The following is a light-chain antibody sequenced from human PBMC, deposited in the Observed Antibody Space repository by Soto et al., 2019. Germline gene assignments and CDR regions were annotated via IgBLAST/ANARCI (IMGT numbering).Light chain of an antibody. CDR3: CSYVGATTYV. CDR2: EGN. V-gene: IGLV2-23*01. Sequence: QSALTQPASVSGSPGQSITISCSGTSSNIGGYNVVSWYQQHPGKAPKVIVYEGNKRPSGVSDRFSGSTSGSTASLTISGLQAEDEAEYYCCSYVGATTYVFGSGTKVTVL. J-gene: IGLJ1*01. CDR1: SSNIGGYNV.